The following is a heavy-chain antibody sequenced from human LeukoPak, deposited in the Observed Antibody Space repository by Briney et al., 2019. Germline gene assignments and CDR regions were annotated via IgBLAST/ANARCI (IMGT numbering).Heavy chain of an antibody. Sequence: GGSLRLSCATSDNYLMHSVRQAPGKGLVWVSHINSDGSWTSYADSVKGRFTISKDNAKNTVYLQMNSLRAEDTAVYYCVSFYETYWGRGTLVTVSS. CDR2: INSDGSWT. V-gene: IGHV3-74*01. D-gene: IGHD2/OR15-2a*01. CDR1: DNYL. CDR3: VSFYETY. J-gene: IGHJ4*02.